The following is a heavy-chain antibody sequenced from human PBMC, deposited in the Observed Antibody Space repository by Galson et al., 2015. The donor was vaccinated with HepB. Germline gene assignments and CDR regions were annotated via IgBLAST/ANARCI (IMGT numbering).Heavy chain of an antibody. V-gene: IGHV3-23*01. D-gene: IGHD3-16*01. CDR1: GFTFSHYA. CDR3: AKGRYASRSHFDS. J-gene: IGHJ4*02. Sequence: SLRLSCAASGFTFSHYAMSWVRQARGKGLEWVSTISASGADTKYAESVNGRFTISRDNANNTLSLQMTSPRDEDTALYFCAKGRYASRSHFDSWGQGALVTVSS. CDR2: ISASGADT.